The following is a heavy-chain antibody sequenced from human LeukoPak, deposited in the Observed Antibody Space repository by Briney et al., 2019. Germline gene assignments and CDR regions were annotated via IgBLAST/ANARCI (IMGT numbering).Heavy chain of an antibody. V-gene: IGHV5-10-1*01. CDR2: IDPSDSYT. CDR1: GYSFTSYW. Sequence: GESLKISCKGSGYSFTSYWSSWVRQMPGKGLEWMGRIDPSDSYTNYSPSFQGHVTISADKSIRTAYLQWSSLQASDTAMYYCARHAVVTPYYYYGMDVWGQGTTVTVSS. D-gene: IGHD4-23*01. CDR3: ARHAVVTPYYYYGMDV. J-gene: IGHJ6*02.